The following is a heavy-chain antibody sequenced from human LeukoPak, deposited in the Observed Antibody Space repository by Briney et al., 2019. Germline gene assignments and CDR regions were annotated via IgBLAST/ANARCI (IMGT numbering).Heavy chain of an antibody. CDR1: GGSFSGYY. D-gene: IGHD6-19*01. Sequence: SETLSLTCAVYGGSFSGYYWSWIRQPPGKGLEWIGEINHSGSTNYNPSLKSRVTISVDTSKNQFSLKLSSVTAADTAVYYCAILKRYSSGWLWGQGTLVTVSS. CDR3: AILKRYSSGWL. V-gene: IGHV4-34*01. CDR2: INHSGST. J-gene: IGHJ4*02.